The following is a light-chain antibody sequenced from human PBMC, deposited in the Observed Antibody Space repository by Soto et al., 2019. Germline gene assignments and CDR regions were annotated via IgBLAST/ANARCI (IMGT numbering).Light chain of an antibody. CDR3: MQPLQSWT. Sequence: DIVTTQSPLSLPVTPGEPASISCRSSQSLLHSNGYNYLDWYLQKPGQSPQLLIYLGSNRASGVPDRFSGSGSGTDFTLKISRVAAEDVGVYYCMQPLQSWTFGQGTKVDIK. CDR2: LGS. J-gene: IGKJ1*01. V-gene: IGKV2-28*01. CDR1: QSLLHSNGYNY.